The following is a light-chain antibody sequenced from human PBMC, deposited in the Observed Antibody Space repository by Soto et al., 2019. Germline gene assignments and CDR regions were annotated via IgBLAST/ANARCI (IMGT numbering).Light chain of an antibody. Sequence: QSALTQPPSASGSPGQSVTISCTGTSSDVGGYNFVSWYQQHPGKVPKPMIYEVSKRPSGVPDRFSGSKSGNTASLTVSGLQAEDEADYYCCSFGGGNKVLFGGGTQLTVL. CDR1: SSDVGGYNF. J-gene: IGLJ3*02. V-gene: IGLV2-8*01. CDR3: CSFGGGNKVL. CDR2: EVS.